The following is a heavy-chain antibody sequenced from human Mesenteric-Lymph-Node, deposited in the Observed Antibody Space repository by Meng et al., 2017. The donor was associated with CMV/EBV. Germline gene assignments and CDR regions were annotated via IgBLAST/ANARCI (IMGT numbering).Heavy chain of an antibody. J-gene: IGHJ4*01. D-gene: IGHD3-3*01. CDR3: ARERQRLLEAVTFNY. Sequence: GESLKISCATSGFTFSTYGMHWVRQAPGKGLEWVTFIRYDGDREYYADSVKGRFTISRDNAKNSLYLQMNSLRAEDTAVYYCARERQRLLEAVTFNYWGQGTLVTVSS. CDR1: GFTFSTYG. CDR2: IRYDGDRE. V-gene: IGHV3-30*02.